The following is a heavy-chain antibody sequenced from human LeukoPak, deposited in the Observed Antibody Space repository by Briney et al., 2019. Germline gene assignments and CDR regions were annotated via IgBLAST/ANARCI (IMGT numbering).Heavy chain of an antibody. Sequence: GASVKVSCKASGYTFTSYVISWVRQAPGQGREWMGWISAYNGNTNYAQKLQGRVNMTTDTSTRAAYMELRSLRSDDTAVYYCARPDSSGWYVYWGQGTLVTVSS. D-gene: IGHD6-19*01. V-gene: IGHV1-18*04. CDR2: ISAYNGNT. CDR1: GYTFTSYV. J-gene: IGHJ4*02. CDR3: ARPDSSGWYVY.